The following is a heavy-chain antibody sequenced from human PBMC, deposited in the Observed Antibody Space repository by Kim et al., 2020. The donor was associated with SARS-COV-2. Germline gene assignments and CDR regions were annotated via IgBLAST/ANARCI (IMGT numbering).Heavy chain of an antibody. Sequence: GSERYYVDSVKGRFTISRDNAKNSVYLQMNSVRAEDTAVYYCAQGDALDFWGQGTMVTVSS. V-gene: IGHV3-7*03. CDR3: AQGDALDF. J-gene: IGHJ3*01. CDR2: GSER.